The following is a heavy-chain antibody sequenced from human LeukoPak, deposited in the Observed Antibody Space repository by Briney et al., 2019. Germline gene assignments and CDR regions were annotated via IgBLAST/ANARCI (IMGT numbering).Heavy chain of an antibody. CDR3: ARARDYGSGTWYFDY. CDR1: GYSISSGYY. V-gene: IGHV4-38-2*01. D-gene: IGHD3-10*01. J-gene: IGHJ4*02. CDR2: IYHSGST. Sequence: PLETLSLTCAVSGYSISSGYYWGWIRQPPGKGLEWIGSIYHSGSTYYNPSLKSRVTISVDTSKNQFSLKLSSVTAADTAVYYCARARDYGSGTWYFDYWGQGTLVTVSS.